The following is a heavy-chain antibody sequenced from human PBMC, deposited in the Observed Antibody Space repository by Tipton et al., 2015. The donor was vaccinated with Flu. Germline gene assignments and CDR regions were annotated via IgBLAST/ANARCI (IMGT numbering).Heavy chain of an antibody. Sequence: TLSLTCTVSGDSMNSFYWSWIRQPAGKGLEWIGRMYASGSTKYNPSLMSRVTMSVDTSKNQLSLKLTSVTAADTAVYYCARGSGSGTEMIFDFWGQGTLVTVSS. CDR2: MYASGST. J-gene: IGHJ4*02. CDR1: GDSMNSFY. CDR3: ARGSGSGTEMIFDF. V-gene: IGHV4-4*07. D-gene: IGHD3-10*01.